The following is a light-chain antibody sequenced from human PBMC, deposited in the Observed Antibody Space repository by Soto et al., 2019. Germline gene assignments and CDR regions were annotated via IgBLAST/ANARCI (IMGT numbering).Light chain of an antibody. CDR1: HSLLHSNGYNY. J-gene: IGKJ4*01. Sequence: MVMPQAPLDRRSSRAEPAYKSCRSSHSLLHSNGYNYLDWYLQKPGQSPQLLIYLGSNRASGVPDRFSFSGSGTDFTLKICRVEADDVGVYYCMQALPTPALTFGGGTKVDIK. CDR3: MQALPTPALT. CDR2: LGS. V-gene: IGKV2-28*01.